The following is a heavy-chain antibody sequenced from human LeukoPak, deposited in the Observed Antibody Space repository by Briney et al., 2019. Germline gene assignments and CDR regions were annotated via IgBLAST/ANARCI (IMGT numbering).Heavy chain of an antibody. CDR2: INPNSGGT. CDR3: ARDPSMVRGVGIDY. D-gene: IGHD3-10*01. V-gene: IGHV1-2*02. CDR1: GYTFTGYY. Sequence: ASVKVSCKASGYTFTGYYMHWVRQAPGQGLEWMGWINPNSGGTNYAQKFQGRVTMTRDTSTSTVYMELSSLRSEDTAVYYCARDPSMVRGVGIDYWGQGTLVNVSS. J-gene: IGHJ4*01.